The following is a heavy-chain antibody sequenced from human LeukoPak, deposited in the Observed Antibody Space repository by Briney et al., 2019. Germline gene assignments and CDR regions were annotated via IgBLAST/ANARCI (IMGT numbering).Heavy chain of an antibody. CDR2: ISAYNGNT. V-gene: IGHV1-18*01. CDR3: ARDGQPYYYDSSGYYYDY. CDR1: GYTFTSYG. Sequence: ASVKVSCKASGYTFTSYGNSWVRQAPGQGLEWMGLISAYNGNTNYAQKLQDRVTMTTDTSTSTAYMELRSLRSDDTAVYYCARDGQPYYYDSSGYYYDYWGQGTLVTVSS. D-gene: IGHD3-22*01. J-gene: IGHJ4*02.